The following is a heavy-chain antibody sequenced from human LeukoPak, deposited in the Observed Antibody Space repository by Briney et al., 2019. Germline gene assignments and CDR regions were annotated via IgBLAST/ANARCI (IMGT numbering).Heavy chain of an antibody. CDR2: INHNGNVN. V-gene: IGHV3-7*03. CDR3: ARGGGLDV. CDR1: GFTLSSYS. Sequence: GGSLRLSCAASGFTLSSYSMNWARQAPGKGLEWVASINHNGNVNYYVDSVKGRFTISRDNAKNSLYLQMSNLRAEDTAVYFCARGGGLDVWGQGATVTVSS. D-gene: IGHD3-16*01. J-gene: IGHJ6*02.